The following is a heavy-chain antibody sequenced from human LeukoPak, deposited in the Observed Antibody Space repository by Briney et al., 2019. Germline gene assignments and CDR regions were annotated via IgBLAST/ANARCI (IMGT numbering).Heavy chain of an antibody. J-gene: IGHJ2*01. CDR2: IKSKSDGGTT. Sequence: PGGSLRLSCAASGLTLSNAWMSWVRQAPGKGLEWVGRIKSKSDGGTTDYSAPVEGRCTISRDDSKKTLFLQMNNLKIEDTAVYYCATGGHYFGLWGRGTLGSVSS. V-gene: IGHV3-15*01. CDR3: ATGGHYFGL. CDR1: GLTLSNAW.